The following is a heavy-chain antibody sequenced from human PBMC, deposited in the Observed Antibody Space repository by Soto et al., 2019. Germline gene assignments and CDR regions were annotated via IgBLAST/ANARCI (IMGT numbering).Heavy chain of an antibody. Sequence: SETLSLTCAVSGGSIGSSNWWSWVRQPPGKGLEWIGEIYHSGSTNYNPSLKSRVTISVDKSKNQFSLKLSSVTAADTAVYYCARNIYYDFWSGYYRPAQNYYYGMDVWGQGTTVTVSS. CDR1: GGSIGSSNW. D-gene: IGHD3-3*01. CDR2: IYHSGST. J-gene: IGHJ6*02. V-gene: IGHV4-4*02. CDR3: ARNIYYDFWSGYYRPAQNYYYGMDV.